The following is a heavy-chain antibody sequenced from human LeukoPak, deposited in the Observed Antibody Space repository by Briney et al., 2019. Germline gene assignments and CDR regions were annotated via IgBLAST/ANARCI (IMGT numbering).Heavy chain of an antibody. D-gene: IGHD6-19*01. V-gene: IGHV1-69*01. CDR2: FIPIFGTA. J-gene: IGHJ4*02. CDR3: ARWMEQWLPRGGYFDY. Sequence: SVKVSCKASGGTFSSYAISWVRQAPGQGLEWMGGFIPIFGTANYAQKFQGRVTITADESTSTAYMELSSLRSEDTAVYYCARWMEQWLPRGGYFDYWGQGTLVTVSS. CDR1: GGTFSSYA.